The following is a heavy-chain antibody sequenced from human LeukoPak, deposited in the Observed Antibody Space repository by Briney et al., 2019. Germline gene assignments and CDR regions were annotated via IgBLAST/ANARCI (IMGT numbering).Heavy chain of an antibody. CDR2: ISGSGGST. J-gene: IGHJ4*02. V-gene: IGHV3-23*01. CDR1: GFTFSSYA. D-gene: IGHD2-15*01. CDR3: AKDRVVVVAAAFDY. Sequence: GGSLRLSCAASGFTFSSYAMSWVRQAPGKGLEWVSAISGSGGSTYYADSVKGRLTISRDNSKNTLYLQMNSLRAEDTAVYYCAKDRVVVVAAAFDYWGQGTVVTVSS.